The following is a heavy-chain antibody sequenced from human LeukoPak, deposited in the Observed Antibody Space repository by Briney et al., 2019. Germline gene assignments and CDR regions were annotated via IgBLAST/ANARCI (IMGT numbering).Heavy chain of an antibody. CDR2: INHSGST. Sequence: SETLSLTCAVYGGSFSGYYWSWIRQPPGKGLEWIGEINHSGSTNYNPSLKSRVTISVDTSKNQFSLKLSSVTAADTAVYYCARLGLVVPAAKNYYFDYWGQGTLVTVSS. V-gene: IGHV4-34*01. D-gene: IGHD2-2*01. J-gene: IGHJ4*02. CDR3: ARLGLVVPAAKNYYFDY. CDR1: GGSFSGYY.